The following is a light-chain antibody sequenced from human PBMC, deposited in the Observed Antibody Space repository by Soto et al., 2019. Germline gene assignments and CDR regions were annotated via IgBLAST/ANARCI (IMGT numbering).Light chain of an antibody. Sequence: QSVLTQPPSVSAAPGQKVTISCSGSSSNIGNNYVSWYQQFPGTAPKLLIFDNDQRPSGIPERFSGSKSGTSATLGITGLQTGDEADYYCGTWDSSLSAGVFGGGTKLTVL. CDR2: DND. V-gene: IGLV1-51*01. J-gene: IGLJ3*02. CDR1: SSNIGNNY. CDR3: GTWDSSLSAGV.